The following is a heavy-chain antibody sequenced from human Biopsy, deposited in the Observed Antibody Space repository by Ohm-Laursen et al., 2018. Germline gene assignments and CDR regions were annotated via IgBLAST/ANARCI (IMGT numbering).Heavy chain of an antibody. Sequence: GASVKVSCKAPGGTFSNYGVNWVRQAPGQGLEWLGGSIPILGTGNYAQKFQDRVTVAADTSTSTATMELRSLRSDDTAVYYCATKLTGYFHHWGQGTLVIVSS. CDR2: SIPILGTG. D-gene: IGHD3-9*01. V-gene: IGHV1-69*06. J-gene: IGHJ1*01. CDR1: GGTFSNYG. CDR3: ATKLTGYFHH.